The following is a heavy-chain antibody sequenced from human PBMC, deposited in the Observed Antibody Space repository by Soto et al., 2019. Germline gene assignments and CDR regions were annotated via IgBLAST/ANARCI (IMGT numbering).Heavy chain of an antibody. V-gene: IGHV3-23*01. D-gene: IGHD2-8*01. J-gene: IGHJ5*02. Sequence: GGSLRLSCTGSGFSFLSYAMSWVRQAPGKGLEWVPTISGSGGHTYYADSVKGRFVVSRDNDKNTVYLHMSSLTGEDTAVYFCAKIEMGWFAHWGQGTQVTVSS. CDR2: ISGSGGHT. CDR1: GFSFLSYA. CDR3: AKIEMGWFAH.